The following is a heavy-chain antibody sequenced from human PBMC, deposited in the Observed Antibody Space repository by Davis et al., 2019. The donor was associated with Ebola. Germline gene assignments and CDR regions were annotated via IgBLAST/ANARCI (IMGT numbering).Heavy chain of an antibody. Sequence: MPSETLSLTCTVSGGSISRSYWSWIRQPPGKGLDWIGYIYYSGSTNYTPSLKSRVNISVDTSKNQFSLTLSSVTAADTAVYYCARGAYYYDSSGYYFGHALDIWGQGTMVTVSS. J-gene: IGHJ3*02. D-gene: IGHD3-22*01. V-gene: IGHV4-59*01. CDR3: ARGAYYYDSSGYYFGHALDI. CDR2: IYYSGST. CDR1: GGSISRSY.